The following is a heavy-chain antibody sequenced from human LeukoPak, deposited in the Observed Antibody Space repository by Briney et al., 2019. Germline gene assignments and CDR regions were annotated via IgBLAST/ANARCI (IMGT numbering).Heavy chain of an antibody. CDR2: IIPIFGTA. V-gene: IGHV1-69*13. CDR3: ARAFGDYEGPFDC. CDR1: GGTFSSYA. J-gene: IGHJ4*02. Sequence: ASVKVSCKASGGTFSSYAISWVRQAPGQGLEWMGGIIPIFGTANYAQKFQGRVTITADESTGTAYMELSSLRSEDTAVYYCARAFGDYEGPFDCWGQGTLVTVSS. D-gene: IGHD4-17*01.